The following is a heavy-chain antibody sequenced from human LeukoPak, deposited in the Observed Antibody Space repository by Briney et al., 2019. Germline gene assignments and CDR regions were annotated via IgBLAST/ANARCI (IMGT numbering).Heavy chain of an antibody. CDR2: IHYSGST. V-gene: IGHV4-59*01. CDR1: GGSISSYY. D-gene: IGHD3-10*01. Sequence: PSEPLSLTCTVSGGSISSYYWSWIRQPPGKGLEWIGYIHYSGSTNYNPSLKSRVTISVDTSKNQFSLKLSSVTAADTAVYYCARVIYGSGSPYWFDPWGQGTLVTVSS. J-gene: IGHJ5*02. CDR3: ARVIYGSGSPYWFDP.